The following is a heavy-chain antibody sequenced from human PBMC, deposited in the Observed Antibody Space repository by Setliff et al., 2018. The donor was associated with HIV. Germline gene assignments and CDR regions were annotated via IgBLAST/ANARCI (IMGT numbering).Heavy chain of an antibody. CDR1: GGRFRSFG. V-gene: IGHV1-69*13. D-gene: IGHD6-19*01. CDR2: IIPIFGEV. CDR3: ARSDSGWPHYQYHHTDV. Sequence: ASVKVSCKAPGGRFRSFGFSWIRQAPGQGLEWMGGIIPIFGEVEYAQRFQDRVKITADESTSTAYMEMSSLTSEDTAIYYCARSDSGWPHYQYHHTDVWGKGTTVTVSS. J-gene: IGHJ6*04.